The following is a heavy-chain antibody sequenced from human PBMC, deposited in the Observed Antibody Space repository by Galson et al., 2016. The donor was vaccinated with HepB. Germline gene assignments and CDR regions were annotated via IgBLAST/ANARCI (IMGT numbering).Heavy chain of an antibody. CDR1: GLTFNIQY. D-gene: IGHD5-12*01. J-gene: IGHJ4*02. CDR3: VAGAGWMPDY. Sequence: SLRLSCAVSGLTFNIQYMSWVRQAPGKVLEWVANIEKDGSEENYVDSVKGGFTISRDNAKNSAYLQMHNVSAEDTAIYYCVAGAGWMPDYWGQGSLVSVSS. V-gene: IGHV3-7*03. CDR2: IEKDGSEE.